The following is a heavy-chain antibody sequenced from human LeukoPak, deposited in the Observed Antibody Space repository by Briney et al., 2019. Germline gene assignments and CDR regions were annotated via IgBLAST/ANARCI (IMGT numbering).Heavy chain of an antibody. V-gene: IGHV1-46*01. CDR1: GYTFTSYY. CDR3: ARDQAYGDYVSVHWYFDL. J-gene: IGHJ2*01. CDR2: VNPSGGST. Sequence: ASVKVSCKASGYTFTSYYMHWVRQAPGQGLEWMGIVNPSGGSTSYAQKFQGRVTMTRDTSTSTVYMELSSLRSEDTAVYYCARDQAYGDYVSVHWYFDLWGRGTLVTVSS. D-gene: IGHD4-17*01.